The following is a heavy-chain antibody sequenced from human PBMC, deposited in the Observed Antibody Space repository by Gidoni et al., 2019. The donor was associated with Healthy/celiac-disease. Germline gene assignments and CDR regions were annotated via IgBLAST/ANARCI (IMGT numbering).Heavy chain of an antibody. D-gene: IGHD3-10*01. CDR1: GYTFTNYA. Sequence: QVQLVQSGAEVKKPGASVKVSCKASGYTFTNYAMHWVRQAPGQRLEWMGWINAGNGNTKYSQKFQGRVTITRDTSASTAYMELSSLRSEDTAVYYCASPLWFGEFHFDYWGQGTLVTVSS. J-gene: IGHJ4*02. CDR2: INAGNGNT. V-gene: IGHV1-3*01. CDR3: ASPLWFGEFHFDY.